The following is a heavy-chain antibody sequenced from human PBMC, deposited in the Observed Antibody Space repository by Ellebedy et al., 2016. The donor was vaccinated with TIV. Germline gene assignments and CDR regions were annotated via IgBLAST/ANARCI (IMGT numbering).Heavy chain of an antibody. D-gene: IGHD2/OR15-2a*01. CDR2: VWYDGSDK. Sequence: PGGSLRLSCAASGFTFSTYGLHWVRQAPGTGLEWVALVWYDGSDKYYAYSVKGRFTISRDNSKNTLFLQMNSLRAEDTAVYYCARESCNNITCYFDYWGLGTLVTVSS. V-gene: IGHV3-33*01. J-gene: IGHJ4*02. CDR1: GFTFSTYG. CDR3: ARESCNNITCYFDY.